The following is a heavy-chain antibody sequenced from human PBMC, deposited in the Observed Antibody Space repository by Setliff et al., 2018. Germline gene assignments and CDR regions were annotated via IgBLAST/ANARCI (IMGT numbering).Heavy chain of an antibody. CDR3: ARGLNSVSWTFTY. Sequence: PSETLSLTCTVSGGSISSGSNYWSWIRQSPGTGLEWIGYIHTTESTNYNPSLKSRVTISIDTSKSQFSLNLNSVTAADAAMYYCARGLNSVSWTFTYWGQGTLVTVSS. V-gene: IGHV4-61*01. CDR2: IHTTEST. CDR1: GGSISSGSNY. J-gene: IGHJ4*02. D-gene: IGHD2-15*01.